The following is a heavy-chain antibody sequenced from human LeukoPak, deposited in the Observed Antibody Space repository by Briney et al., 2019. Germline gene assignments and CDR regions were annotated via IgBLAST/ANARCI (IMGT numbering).Heavy chain of an antibody. CDR3: ARGNRIVGAKGNWFDP. V-gene: IGHV6-1*01. J-gene: IGHJ5*02. D-gene: IGHD1-26*01. Sequence: SQTLSLTCAISGDSVSSNSAAWNWIRQSPWRGLEWLGRTYYRSKWYNDYAVSVKSRITINPDTSKNQFSLQLNSVTPEDTAVYYCARGNRIVGAKGNWFDPWGQGTLVTVSS. CDR2: TYYRSKWYN. CDR1: GDSVSSNSAA.